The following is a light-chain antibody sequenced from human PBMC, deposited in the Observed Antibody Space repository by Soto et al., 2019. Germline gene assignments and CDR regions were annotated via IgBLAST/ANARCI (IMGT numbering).Light chain of an antibody. Sequence: EIVLTQSPGTLSLSPGERATLSCRASQSLSGNYLAWYQQKPGQAPRLLIFGVSSRATGIPDRFSGSGSGTDFTLTINRLEPEDLAVYYCQQYGSSPYTFGLGTKLEIK. CDR3: QQYGSSPYT. J-gene: IGKJ2*01. CDR1: QSLSGNY. CDR2: GVS. V-gene: IGKV3-20*01.